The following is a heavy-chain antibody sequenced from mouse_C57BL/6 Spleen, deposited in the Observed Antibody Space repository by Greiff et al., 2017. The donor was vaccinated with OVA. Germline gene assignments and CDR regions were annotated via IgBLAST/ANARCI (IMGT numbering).Heavy chain of an antibody. CDR3: ARGENYSNLFAY. CDR1: GYTFTDYY. CDR2: IYPGSGNT. V-gene: IGHV1-76*01. J-gene: IGHJ3*01. D-gene: IGHD2-5*01. Sequence: VKLQESGAELVRPGASVKLSCKASGYTFTDYYINWVKQRPGQGLEWIARIYPGSGNTYYNEKFKGKATLTAEKSSSTAYMQLSSLTSEDSAVYFCARGENYSNLFAYWGQGTLVTVSA.